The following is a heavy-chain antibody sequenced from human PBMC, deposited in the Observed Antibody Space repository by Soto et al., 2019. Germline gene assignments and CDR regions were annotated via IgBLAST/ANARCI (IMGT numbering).Heavy chain of an antibody. CDR3: AKDQLRYSSSPGSGPFDY. J-gene: IGHJ4*02. CDR1: GFTFSSYG. Sequence: QVQLVESGGGVVQPGRSLRISCAASGFTFSSYGMHWVRQAPGKGLEWVAVISYDGSNKYYADSVKGRFTISRDNSKNTLYLQMNSLRAEDTAVYYCAKDQLRYSSSPGSGPFDYWGQGTLVTVSS. CDR2: ISYDGSNK. V-gene: IGHV3-30*18. D-gene: IGHD6-13*01.